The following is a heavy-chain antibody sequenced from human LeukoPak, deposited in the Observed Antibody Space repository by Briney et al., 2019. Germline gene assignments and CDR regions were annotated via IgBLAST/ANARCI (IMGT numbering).Heavy chain of an antibody. Sequence: KPSETLSLTCAVSGYSISSGYYRGWLRQPPGKGLEWIGNMYHTGTTSYNPSLNSRVTISVDMSKNQFSLRLRSVTDADATVYFCARADRLVNDRWGQGTLVTVSS. V-gene: IGHV4-38-2*01. CDR1: GYSISSGYY. J-gene: IGHJ4*02. CDR2: MYHTGTT. CDR3: ARADRLVNDR. D-gene: IGHD6-19*01.